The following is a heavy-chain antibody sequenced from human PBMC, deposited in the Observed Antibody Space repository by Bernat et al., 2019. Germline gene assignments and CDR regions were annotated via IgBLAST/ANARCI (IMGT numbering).Heavy chain of an antibody. J-gene: IGHJ3*02. V-gene: IGHV3-64*01. D-gene: IGHD5-12*01. CDR3: ARERGYGYAFDI. CDR1: GFTFSSYA. CDR2: ISSNGGST. Sequence: VQLVESGGGVVQPGRSLRLSCAASGFTFSSYAMHWVRQAPGKGLEYVSAISSNGGSTYYANSVKGRFTISRDNSKNTLYLQMGSLRAEDMAVYYCARERGYGYAFDIWGQGTMVTVSS.